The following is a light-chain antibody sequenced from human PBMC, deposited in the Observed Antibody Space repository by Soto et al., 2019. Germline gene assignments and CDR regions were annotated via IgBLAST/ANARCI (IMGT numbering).Light chain of an antibody. J-gene: IGLJ2*01. CDR3: LSFDSSLSVV. V-gene: IGLV1-40*01. CDR1: SSNIGAGYD. Sequence: QSVLTQPPSVSGAPGQGVTISCTGSSSNIGAGYDVHWYQQLPGRAPKLLIYGNTNRPSGVPDRFSGSKSGTSASLAITGPQAEDEADYYCLSFDSSLSVVFGGGTKLTVL. CDR2: GNT.